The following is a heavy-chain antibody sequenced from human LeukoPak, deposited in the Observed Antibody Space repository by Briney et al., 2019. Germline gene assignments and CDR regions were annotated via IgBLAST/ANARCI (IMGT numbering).Heavy chain of an antibody. CDR3: ARELTFGDFDI. CDR2: ISHSGYTI. J-gene: IGHJ3*02. CDR1: GFSFSDDF. Sequence: GGSLRLSCVASGFSFSDDFMSWIRQAPGQRPEWVSYISHSGYTIQYADSVKGRFTISRDNSKNTLYLQMNSLRAEDTAVYYCARELTFGDFDIWGQGTMVTVSS. V-gene: IGHV3-11*04. D-gene: IGHD2/OR15-2a*01.